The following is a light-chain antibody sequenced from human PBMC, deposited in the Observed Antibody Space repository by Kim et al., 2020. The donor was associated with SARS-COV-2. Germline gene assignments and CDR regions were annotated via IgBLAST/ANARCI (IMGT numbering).Light chain of an antibody. V-gene: IGKV1-16*01. CDR2: DAS. CDR1: HGITKY. CDR3: QQYDWYPIS. J-gene: IGKJ5*01. Sequence: ASVGDRVTFTCRASHGITKYLAWLQQNPGKAPTSLIYDASNLQAGVPSRFSGSGSGTDFTLTISSLQPEDFATYYCQQYDWYPISFGQGTRLEIK.